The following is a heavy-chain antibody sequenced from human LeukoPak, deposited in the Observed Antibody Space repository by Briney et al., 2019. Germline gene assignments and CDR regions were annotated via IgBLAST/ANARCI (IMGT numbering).Heavy chain of an antibody. Sequence: GGSLRLSCAASGFTFSSYAMNWVRQAPGKGLEWVSYISSSGSTIYYADSVKGRFTISRDNAKNSLYLQMNSLRAEDTAVYYCARLPATMVRGVKDSAFDIWGQGTMVTVSS. CDR3: ARLPATMVRGVKDSAFDI. J-gene: IGHJ3*02. V-gene: IGHV3-48*03. D-gene: IGHD3-10*01. CDR1: GFTFSSYA. CDR2: ISSSGSTI.